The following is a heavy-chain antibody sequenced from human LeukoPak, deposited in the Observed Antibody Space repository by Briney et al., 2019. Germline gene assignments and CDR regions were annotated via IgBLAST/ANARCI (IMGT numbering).Heavy chain of an antibody. V-gene: IGHV3-23*01. D-gene: IGHD4-11*01. J-gene: IGHJ4*02. Sequence: SGGSLRLSCAASGFTFSTYAMTWVRQAPGKGLEWVSTISAIGGSTYYADSVKGRFTISRDNSKNTLYLQMNSLRAEDTAVYYCARDSSYSEEGVIDYWGQGTLVTVSS. CDR1: GFTFSTYA. CDR2: ISAIGGST. CDR3: ARDSSYSEEGVIDY.